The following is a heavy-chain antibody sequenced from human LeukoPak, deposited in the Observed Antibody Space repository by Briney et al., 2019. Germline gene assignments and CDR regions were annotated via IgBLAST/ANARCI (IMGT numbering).Heavy chain of an antibody. J-gene: IGHJ4*02. V-gene: IGHV4-34*01. CDR3: ARLPICSSTSCPTRVFDY. CDR1: GGSFSGYY. Sequence: KPSETLSLTCAVYGGSFSGYYWSWIRQPPGKGLEWIGEINHSGSTNYNPSLKSRVTISVDTSKNQFSLKLSSVTAADTAVYYCARLPICSSTSCPTRVFDYWGQGTLVTVSS. D-gene: IGHD2-2*01. CDR2: INHSGST.